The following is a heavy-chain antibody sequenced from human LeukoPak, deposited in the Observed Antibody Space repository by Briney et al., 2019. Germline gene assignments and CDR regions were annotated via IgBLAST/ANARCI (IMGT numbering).Heavy chain of an antibody. V-gene: IGHV3-48*03. CDR1: GFDFSAYE. CDR2: FAGSDTTK. J-gene: IGHJ4*02. Sequence: GGSLRLSCAASGFDFSAYEMNWVRQAPGKGLEWVAYFAGSDTTKYYADSVRGRFTISRDNTKNSLYLQMNSLRAEDTALYYCTTLGYHLDSWGQGTLVTVSS. CDR3: TTLGYHLDS. D-gene: IGHD3-22*01.